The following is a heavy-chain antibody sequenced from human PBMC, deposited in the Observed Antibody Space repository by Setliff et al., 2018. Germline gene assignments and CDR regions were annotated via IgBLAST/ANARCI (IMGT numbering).Heavy chain of an antibody. J-gene: IGHJ4*02. CDR3: ARGYYDSYARYYVVGDY. Sequence: ASVKVSCKTSGFTFTTFYIHWVRQAPGQGLEWMMMINPNGDRTTYAQKFQGRVTMTIDTSATTVYMELSSLRTEDTAVYYCARGYYDSYARYYVVGDYWGQGTPVTVSS. D-gene: IGHD3-22*01. CDR2: INPNGDRT. V-gene: IGHV1-46*01. CDR1: GFTFTTFY.